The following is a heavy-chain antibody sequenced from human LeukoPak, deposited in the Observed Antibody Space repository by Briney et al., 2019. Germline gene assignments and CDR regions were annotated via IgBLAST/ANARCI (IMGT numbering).Heavy chain of an antibody. D-gene: IGHD2-15*01. CDR2: ISGDGGST. CDR1: GFTFGDYA. J-gene: IGHJ4*02. Sequence: GGSLRLSCAASGFTFGDYAMQWVRQAAGKGLEWASLISGDGGSTYYADSVKGRFTISRDNSKNSLYLQMNSLRTEDTALYYCAKDIGGGYCSGGSCYSGCFDYWGQGTLVTVSS. V-gene: IGHV3-43*02. CDR3: AKDIGGGYCSGGSCYSGCFDY.